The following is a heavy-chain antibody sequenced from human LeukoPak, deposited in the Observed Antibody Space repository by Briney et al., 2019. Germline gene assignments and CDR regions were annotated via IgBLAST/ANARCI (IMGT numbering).Heavy chain of an antibody. CDR2: INSDGSST. D-gene: IGHD5-12*01. CDR1: GFTFSSYW. CDR3: ASRGYSDHNWVWFDP. V-gene: IGHV3-74*01. J-gene: IGHJ5*02. Sequence: PGGSLRLSCAASGFTFSSYWMHWVRQVPGKGLVWVSRINSDGSSTSYADSVKGRFTISRDNAKNTLYLQMNSLRAEDTAVYYCASRGYSDHNWVWFDPWGQGTLVTVSS.